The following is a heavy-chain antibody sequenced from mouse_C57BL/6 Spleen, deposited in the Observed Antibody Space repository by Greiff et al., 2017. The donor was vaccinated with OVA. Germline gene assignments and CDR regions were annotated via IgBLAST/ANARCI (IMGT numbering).Heavy chain of an antibody. CDR3: ARGCYDCSDWYLDD. V-gene: IGHV5-17*01. Sequence: EVKLMEPGGGLVKPGGSLKLSCAASGFTFSDYGMHWVRQAPERGLEWVAYISSGSSTIYYADTVKGRFTISGDNAKNTLFLQMSSLRSEDTAVYYCARGCYDCSDWYLDDWGKGTTVTVSS. CDR2: ISSGSSTI. J-gene: IGHJ1*03. CDR1: GFTFSDYG. D-gene: IGHD2-4*01.